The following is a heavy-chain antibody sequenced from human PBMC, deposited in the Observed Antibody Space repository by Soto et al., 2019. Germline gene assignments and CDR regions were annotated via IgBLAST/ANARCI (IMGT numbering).Heavy chain of an antibody. J-gene: IGHJ6*02. CDR2: IWYDGSNK. CDR3: ARDKRAARPGGGMDV. D-gene: IGHD6-6*01. Sequence: GGSLRLSCAASGFTFSSYGMHWVRQAPGKGLEWVAVIWYDGSNKYYADSVKGRFTISRDNSKNTLYLQMNSLRAEDTAVYYCARDKRAARPGGGMDVWGQGTTVTAP. CDR1: GFTFSSYG. V-gene: IGHV3-33*01.